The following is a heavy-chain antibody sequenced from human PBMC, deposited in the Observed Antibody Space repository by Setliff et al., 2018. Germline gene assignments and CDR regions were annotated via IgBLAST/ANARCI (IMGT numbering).Heavy chain of an antibody. D-gene: IGHD3-3*01. V-gene: IGHV1-69*13. CDR3: ARGYRGYYNFWSGSQGANWFDP. Sequence: ASVKVSCKASGGTFSSYAISWVRQAPGQGLEWMGGIIPIFGTANYAQKFQGRVTITADESTSTAYMELSSLRSEDTAVYYCARGYRGYYNFWSGSQGANWFDPWGQGTLGTVS. CDR2: IIPIFGTA. CDR1: GGTFSSYA. J-gene: IGHJ5*02.